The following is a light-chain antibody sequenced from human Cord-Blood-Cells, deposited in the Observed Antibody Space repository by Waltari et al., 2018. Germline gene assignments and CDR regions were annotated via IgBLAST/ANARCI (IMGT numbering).Light chain of an antibody. CDR2: DVS. Sequence: QSPLTQPRSVSGSPGPPVTISCPGTSSDVGGYHYVPWYQQHPGKAPKLMIYDVSKRPSGVPDRFSGSKSGNTASLTISGLQAEDEADYYCCSYAGSYTWVFGGGTKLTVL. CDR1: SSDVGGYHY. CDR3: CSYAGSYTWV. V-gene: IGLV2-11*01. J-gene: IGLJ2*01.